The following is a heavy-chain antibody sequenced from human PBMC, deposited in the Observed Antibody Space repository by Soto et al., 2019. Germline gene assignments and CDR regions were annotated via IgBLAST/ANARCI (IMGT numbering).Heavy chain of an antibody. D-gene: IGHD3-22*01. CDR2: ISSSSSYI. CDR1: GFTFSSYS. Sequence: GSLKLSCATSGFTFSSYSMKWVRQAPGKGLEWVSSISSSSSYIYYADSVKGRFTISRDNAKNSLYLQMNSLRAEDTAVYYCARDSYYYDSSGYYLYYFDYWGQGT. CDR3: ARDSYYYDSSGYYLYYFDY. V-gene: IGHV3-21*01. J-gene: IGHJ4*02.